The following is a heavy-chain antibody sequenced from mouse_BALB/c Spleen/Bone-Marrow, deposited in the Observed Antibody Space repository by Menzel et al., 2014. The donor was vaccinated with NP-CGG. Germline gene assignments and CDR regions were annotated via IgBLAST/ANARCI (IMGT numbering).Heavy chain of an antibody. V-gene: IGHV1-14*01. CDR1: GYTFSSYV. D-gene: IGHD2-3*01. CDR3: ARRRDDGYYRWDY. CDR2: INPYNDGT. Sequence: VQLQQSGPELVKPGASVKMSCKASGYTFSSYVMHWVKQKPGQGLEWIGGINPYNDGTKYNEKFKGKATLTSDKSSSTAYVELSSLTSEDSAVYYCARRRDDGYYRWDYWGQGTTLTASS. J-gene: IGHJ2*01.